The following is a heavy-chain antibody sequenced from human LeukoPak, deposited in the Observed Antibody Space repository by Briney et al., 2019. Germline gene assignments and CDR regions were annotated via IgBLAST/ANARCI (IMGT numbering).Heavy chain of an antibody. J-gene: IGHJ6*02. CDR2: ISAYNGYT. CDR1: GYTFTNSV. D-gene: IGHD1-26*01. V-gene: IGHV1-18*01. Sequence: ASVKVSCKSSGYTFTNSVISWVRQAPGQGLEWMGRISAYNGYTTYSQKFQGRVTMTTDTSTSTAYMELRSLRSDDTAVYYCARELPHYYYYGMDVWGQGTTVTVSS. CDR3: ARELPHYYYYGMDV.